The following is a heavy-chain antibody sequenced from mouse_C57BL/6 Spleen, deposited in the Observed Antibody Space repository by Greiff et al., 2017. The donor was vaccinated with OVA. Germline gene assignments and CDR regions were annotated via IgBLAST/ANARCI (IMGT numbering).Heavy chain of an antibody. V-gene: IGHV1-72*01. Sequence: VQLQQPGAELVKPGASVKLSCKASGYTFTSYWMHWVKQRPGRGLEWIGRIDPNSGGTKYNEKFKSKATLTVDKPSSTAYMQLSSLTSEDSAVYYCASGTYYSNYISACWGQGTLVTVSA. D-gene: IGHD2-5*01. J-gene: IGHJ3*01. CDR1: GYTFTSYW. CDR3: ASGTYYSNYISAC. CDR2: IDPNSGGT.